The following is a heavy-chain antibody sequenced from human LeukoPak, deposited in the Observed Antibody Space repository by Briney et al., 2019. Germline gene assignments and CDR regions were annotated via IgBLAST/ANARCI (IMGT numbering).Heavy chain of an antibody. D-gene: IGHD3-22*01. J-gene: IGHJ1*01. V-gene: IGHV3-23*01. Sequence: GGSLRLSCAASGFTFSSYAMSWVRQAPGKGLEWVSAISGSGGSTYYADSVKGRFTISRDNSKNTLYLQMNSLRAEDTAVYYCAKYSRGEKRYYCDSSGYGSKYFQHWGQGTLVTVSS. CDR3: AKYSRGEKRYYCDSSGYGSKYFQH. CDR1: GFTFSSYA. CDR2: ISGSGGST.